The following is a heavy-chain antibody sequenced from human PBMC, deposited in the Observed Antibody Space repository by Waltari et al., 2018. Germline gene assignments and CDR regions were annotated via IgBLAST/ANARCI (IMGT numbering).Heavy chain of an antibody. CDR2: VHGSGKT. J-gene: IGHJ4*02. CDR1: GDSMISTDW. CDR3: ARDRGRGLYLDS. V-gene: IGHV4-4*02. Sequence: QLQFQESGPGLVKPSGTLSLTSAVSGDSMISTDWWSWVRQPPGKGLEWRGQVHGSGKTNYSPSFATRVTISLDTYSKQFSLTMTYATAADTAVYYWARDRGRGLYLDSWGPGTLVTVSP. D-gene: IGHD2-15*01.